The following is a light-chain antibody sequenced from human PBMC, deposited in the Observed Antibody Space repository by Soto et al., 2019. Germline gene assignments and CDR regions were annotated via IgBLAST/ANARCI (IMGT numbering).Light chain of an antibody. Sequence: QSVLTQPPSASGSLGQSVTIPCTGTSSDVGRYNYVSWYQQHPGKVPKLVIYEVSKRPSGVPDRFSGSKSGNTASLTVSGLQAEDEADYYCNSYAGGDWVFGVGTKVTVL. J-gene: IGLJ3*02. V-gene: IGLV2-8*01. CDR2: EVS. CDR1: SSDVGRYNY. CDR3: NSYAGGDWV.